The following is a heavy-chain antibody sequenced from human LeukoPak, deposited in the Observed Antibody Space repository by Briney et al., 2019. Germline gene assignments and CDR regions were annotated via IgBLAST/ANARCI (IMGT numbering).Heavy chain of an antibody. CDR2: ISGSGGST. V-gene: IGHV3-23*01. Sequence: GRSLRLSCTASGFTFGDYAMSWVRQAPGKGLEWVSAISGSGGSTYYADSVKGRFTISRDNSKNTLYLQMNSLRAEDTAVYYCAKVTMINDYWGQGTLVTVSS. CDR3: AKVTMINDY. CDR1: GFTFGDYA. J-gene: IGHJ4*02. D-gene: IGHD3-22*01.